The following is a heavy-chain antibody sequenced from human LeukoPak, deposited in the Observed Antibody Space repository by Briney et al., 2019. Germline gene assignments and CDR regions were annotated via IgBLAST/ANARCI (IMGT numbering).Heavy chain of an antibody. CDR2: IYTSSSTI. Sequence: GGSLRLSCAASGFIFSNYAMSWVRQAPGKGLEWGSDIYTSSSTIFYADSVKGRFTSSRDNAKKYLYLQMNRLRGEDTAVYFCASVWTDYSNFDYWGPGTLVTVSA. V-gene: IGHV3-48*01. D-gene: IGHD3/OR15-3a*01. CDR3: ASVWTDYSNFDY. CDR1: GFIFSNYA. J-gene: IGHJ4*02.